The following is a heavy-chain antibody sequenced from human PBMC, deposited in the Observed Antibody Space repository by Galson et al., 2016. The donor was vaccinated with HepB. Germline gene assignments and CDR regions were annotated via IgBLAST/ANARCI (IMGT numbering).Heavy chain of an antibody. CDR1: GFTFSSYG. D-gene: IGHD4-23*01. CDR2: ISRGSGTI. CDR3: ATSDSGGDTFVDV. J-gene: IGHJ6*02. V-gene: IGHV3-48*02. Sequence: SLRLPCAASGFTFSSYGMNWIRQAPGKGLEWVSYISRGSGTIYYADSVRGRFTVSRDNARNSLYLQMNSLRDEDTAVYYCATSDSGGDTFVDVWGQGTTVIVTS.